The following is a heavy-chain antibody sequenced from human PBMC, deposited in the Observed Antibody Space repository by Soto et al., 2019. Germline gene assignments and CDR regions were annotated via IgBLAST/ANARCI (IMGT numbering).Heavy chain of an antibody. V-gene: IGHV4-31*03. J-gene: IGHJ6*02. CDR2: IYSIGSI. D-gene: IGHD3-10*01. Sequence: QVQLQESGPGLVKPSQTLSLTCTVSGGSISSGGYYWSWIRQHPGKGLEWIGYIYSIGSIYYNPSHKSRVTISVDTSKNQCSLKLSSVTAADTAVYYFARDLLCRGFYGMDVWGQGTTVTVSS. CDR3: ARDLLCRGFYGMDV. CDR1: GGSISSGGYY.